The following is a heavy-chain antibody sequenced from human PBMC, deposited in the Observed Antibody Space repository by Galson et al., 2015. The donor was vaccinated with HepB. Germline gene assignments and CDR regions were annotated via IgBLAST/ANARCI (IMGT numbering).Heavy chain of an antibody. Sequence: SLRLSCAASGFTFSSYSMNWVRQAPGKGLEWVSSISSSSSYIYYADSVKGRFTISRDNAKNSLYLQMNSLRAEDTAVYYCARVQHRGGLYYGMDVWGQGTTVTVSS. CDR3: ARVQHRGGLYYGMDV. CDR1: GFTFSSYS. CDR2: ISSSSSYI. J-gene: IGHJ6*02. V-gene: IGHV3-21*01.